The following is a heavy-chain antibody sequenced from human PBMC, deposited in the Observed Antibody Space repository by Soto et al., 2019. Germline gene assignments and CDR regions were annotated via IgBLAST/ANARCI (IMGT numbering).Heavy chain of an antibody. D-gene: IGHD2-21*02. V-gene: IGHV4-34*01. J-gene: IGHJ4*02. CDR2: INYNGST. CDR3: ARGGYGGNSGLGHLDS. Sequence: QVQLQQWGAGLLKPSETLSLTCAVYGGSFSGYYWSWIRQPPGEGLEWIGEINYNGSTNYTPSLERRVTRSVDTSKNPFSLKVSSVTAAHTAVYYCARGGYGGNSGLGHLDSRGQGTLVTVSS. CDR1: GGSFSGYY.